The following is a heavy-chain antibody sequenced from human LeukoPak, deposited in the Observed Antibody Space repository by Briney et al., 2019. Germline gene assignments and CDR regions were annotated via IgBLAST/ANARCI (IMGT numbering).Heavy chain of an antibody. CDR2: INHSGST. J-gene: IGHJ6*03. Sequence: SETLSLTCAVYGGSFSGYYWSWIRQPPGKGLEWIGEINHSGSTNYNPSLKSRVTISVVTSKNQFSLKLSSVTAADTAVYYCATSSSSPLYYYYYYMDVWGKGTTVTVSS. D-gene: IGHD6-6*01. CDR3: ATSSSSPLYYYYYYMDV. V-gene: IGHV4-34*01. CDR1: GGSFSGYY.